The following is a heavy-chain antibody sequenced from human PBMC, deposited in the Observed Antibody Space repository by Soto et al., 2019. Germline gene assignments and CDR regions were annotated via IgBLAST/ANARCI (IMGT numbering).Heavy chain of an antibody. CDR2: IDPSDSYT. D-gene: IGHD3-16*01. CDR3: ARHQGGVSWPYGMDV. CDR1: GYSFTSYW. V-gene: IGHV5-10-1*01. J-gene: IGHJ6*02. Sequence: PGESLKISCKGSGYSFTSYWISWVRQMPVKGLEWMGRIDPSDSYTNYSPSFQGHVTVSADKSISTAYLQWSSLRASDTAMYYCARHQGGVSWPYGMDVWGQGTTVTVS.